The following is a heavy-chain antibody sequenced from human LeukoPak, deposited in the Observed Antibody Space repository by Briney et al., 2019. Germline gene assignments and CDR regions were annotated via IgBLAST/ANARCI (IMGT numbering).Heavy chain of an antibody. J-gene: IGHJ6*02. CDR2: IIPILGIA. Sequence: GASVKVSCKASGGTFSSYAISWVRQAPGQGLEWMGRIIPILGIANYAQKFQGRVTITADKSTSTAYMELSSLRSEDTAVYYCARDQNWNDDYYYYYGMDVWGQGTTVTVSS. V-gene: IGHV1-69*04. CDR1: GGTFSSYA. CDR3: ARDQNWNDDYYYYYGMDV. D-gene: IGHD1-1*01.